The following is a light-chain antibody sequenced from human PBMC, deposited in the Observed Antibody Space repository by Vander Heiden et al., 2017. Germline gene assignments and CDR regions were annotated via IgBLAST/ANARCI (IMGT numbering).Light chain of an antibody. CDR1: QSVLYSSNNKNY. J-gene: IGKJ2*01. CDR3: QQYHSTPYT. Sequence: DIVMTQSPDSLAVSLGERATINCKSSQSVLYSSNNKNYLAWYQQKPGQHPKLLIYWASTRESGVPDRFSGSGSGTDFTLTISSLQAEDVAVYYCQQYHSTPYTFGQGTKLEIK. V-gene: IGKV4-1*01. CDR2: WAS.